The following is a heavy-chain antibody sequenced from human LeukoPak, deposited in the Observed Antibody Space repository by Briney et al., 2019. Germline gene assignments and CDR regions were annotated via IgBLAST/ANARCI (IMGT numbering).Heavy chain of an antibody. V-gene: IGHV1-18*01. D-gene: IGHD2-2*01. Sequence: GASVKVSCKASGYTFTNYGITWVRQAPGQGPEWVGWISANNGETRFAQNLQGRVTMTTETSTRTAYMELRGLTSDDTAVYYCARVPPSAHQLLSSDFWGQGTQVSVSS. CDR3: ARVPPSAHQLLSSDF. J-gene: IGHJ4*02. CDR1: GYTFTNYG. CDR2: ISANNGET.